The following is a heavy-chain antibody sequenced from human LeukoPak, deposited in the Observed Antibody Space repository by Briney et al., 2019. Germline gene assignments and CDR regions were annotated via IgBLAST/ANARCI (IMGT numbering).Heavy chain of an antibody. CDR3: ARDYRGKFDY. CDR1: GGSISGYY. CDR2: NHYSGST. V-gene: IGHV4-59*01. D-gene: IGHD5-12*01. J-gene: IGHJ4*02. Sequence: SETLSLTCAVSGGSISGYYWSWIRQPPGKGLECIGYNHYSGSTNYNPSLKSRVTISVDTSKNQFSLKPNSVTAADTAVYYCARDYRGKFDYWGQGTLVTVSS.